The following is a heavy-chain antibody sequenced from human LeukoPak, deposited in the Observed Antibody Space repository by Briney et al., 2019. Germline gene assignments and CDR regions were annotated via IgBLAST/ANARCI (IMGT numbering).Heavy chain of an antibody. D-gene: IGHD1-14*01. J-gene: IGHJ4*02. CDR1: GFTFSSDW. V-gene: IGHV3-74*01. Sequence: PGGSLRLSCAASGFTFSSDWMHWVRQVPGKGLVWVARINPGGSSTTYADPVKGRFTISRDNAKNTLYLQMDSLRAEDTGVYYCARSNQADDYWGQGTLVTVSS. CDR2: INPGGSST. CDR3: ARSNQADDY.